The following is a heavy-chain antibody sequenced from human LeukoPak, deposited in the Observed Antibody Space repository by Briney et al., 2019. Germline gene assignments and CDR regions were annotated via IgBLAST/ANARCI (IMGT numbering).Heavy chain of an antibody. J-gene: IGHJ4*02. CDR3: ARAGVIAAAGTQGDHY. Sequence: SETLSLTCTVSGGSISSYYWSWIRQPAGKGLEWIGRIYTSGSTNYNPSLKSRVTISVDTSKNQFSLKLSSVTAADTAAYYCARAGVIAAAGTQGDHYWGQGTLVTVSS. V-gene: IGHV4-4*07. D-gene: IGHD6-13*01. CDR1: GGSISSYY. CDR2: IYTSGST.